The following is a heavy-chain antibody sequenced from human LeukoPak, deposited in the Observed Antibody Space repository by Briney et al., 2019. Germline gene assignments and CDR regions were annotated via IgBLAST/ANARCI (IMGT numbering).Heavy chain of an antibody. CDR1: GDTFSSYA. CDR3: ARAFSIRLPGGQPFDY. D-gene: IGHD1-14*01. Sequence: ASVKVSCKASGDTFSSYAISWVRQAPGQGLEWMGGIIPIFGTANYAQKFQGRVTITTDESTSTAYMELSSLRSEDTAVYYCARAFSIRLPGGQPFDYWGQGTLVTVSS. V-gene: IGHV1-69*05. CDR2: IIPIFGTA. J-gene: IGHJ4*02.